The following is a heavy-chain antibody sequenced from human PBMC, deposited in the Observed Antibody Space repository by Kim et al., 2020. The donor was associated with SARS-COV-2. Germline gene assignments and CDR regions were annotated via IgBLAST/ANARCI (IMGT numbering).Heavy chain of an antibody. CDR1: GFTFSNYV. J-gene: IGHJ4*02. CDR3: AKSGTSSGYYYGFDY. Sequence: GGSLRLSCAASGFTFSNYVMSWVRQAPGKGLEWVSAISDSGNSTYYADSVKGRFTISRDNSKNTLHLQMNSLRAEDTAVYYCAKSGTSSGYYYGFDYWGQGTLVTVSS. D-gene: IGHD3-22*01. V-gene: IGHV3-23*01. CDR2: ISDSGNST.